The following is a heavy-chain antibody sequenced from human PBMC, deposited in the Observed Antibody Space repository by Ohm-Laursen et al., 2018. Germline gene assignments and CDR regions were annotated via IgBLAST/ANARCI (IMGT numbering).Heavy chain of an antibody. CDR2: IKQDGGEK. CDR1: GSSFTDSW. V-gene: IGHV3-7*01. Sequence: SLRLSCAAAGSSFTDSWMSWVRQTPGKGLEWVANIKQDGGEKNFADSVKGRFTISRDNAKNSLYLQMNSLRAEDTAVYYCARDVAHGGYGFGMDVWGQGTTVTVSS. D-gene: IGHD5-12*01. CDR3: ARDVAHGGYGFGMDV. J-gene: IGHJ6*02.